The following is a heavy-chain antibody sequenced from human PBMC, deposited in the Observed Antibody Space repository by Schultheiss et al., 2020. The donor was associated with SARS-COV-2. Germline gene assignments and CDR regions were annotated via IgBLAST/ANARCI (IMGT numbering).Heavy chain of an antibody. CDR2: INAGNGNT. Sequence: GGSLRLSCKASGYTFTSYAMHWVRQAPGQRLEWMGWINAGNGNTKYSQKFQGRVTITRDTSASTAYMELSSLRSEDTAVYYCARVHSIAVAEGGWFDPWGQGTLVTVSS. J-gene: IGHJ5*02. V-gene: IGHV1-3*01. D-gene: IGHD6-19*01. CDR1: GYTFTSYA. CDR3: ARVHSIAVAEGGWFDP.